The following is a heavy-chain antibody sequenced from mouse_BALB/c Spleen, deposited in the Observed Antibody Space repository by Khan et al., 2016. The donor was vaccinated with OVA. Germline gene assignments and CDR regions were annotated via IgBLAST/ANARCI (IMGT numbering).Heavy chain of an antibody. CDR3: ASNSYMCDLTC. Sequence: QVQLKQSGPGLVQPSQSLSITCTVSGFSLTTHGVHWVRQSPGKGLEWPGLIWSGGNTDYNAAFISRLSTSKDNSKRQDFFRMNSLQAHDTVIYYCASNSYMCDLTCWSPGTLVTVSA. CDR1: GFSLTTHG. D-gene: IGHD2-14*01. CDR2: IWSGGNT. V-gene: IGHV2-4-1*01. J-gene: IGHJ3*01.